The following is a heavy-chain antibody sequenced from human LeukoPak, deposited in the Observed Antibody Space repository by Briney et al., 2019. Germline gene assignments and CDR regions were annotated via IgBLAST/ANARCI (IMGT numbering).Heavy chain of an antibody. CDR3: ARSPSSSIAARVWFDP. D-gene: IGHD6-6*01. Sequence: PSQTLSLTCTVSGGSISSGGYYWSWIRQPPGKGLEWIGYIYHSGSTYYNPSLKSRVTISVDRSKNQFSLKLSSVTAADTAVYYCARSPSSSIAARVWFDPWGQGTLVTVSS. CDR2: IYHSGST. CDR1: GGSISSGGYY. V-gene: IGHV4-30-2*01. J-gene: IGHJ5*02.